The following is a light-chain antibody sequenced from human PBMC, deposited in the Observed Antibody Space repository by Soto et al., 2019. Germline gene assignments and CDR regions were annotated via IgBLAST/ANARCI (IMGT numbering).Light chain of an antibody. CDR3: CSYTTSSTRVV. V-gene: IGLV2-14*01. Sequence: QSALTQPASVSGPPGQSITISCTGTSSDVGGYDYVSWYQHHPGKAPKLMIYEVSNRPSGVSNRFSGSKSGNTASLTISGLKAEDEADYYCCSYTTSSTRVVFGGGTKVTVL. J-gene: IGLJ2*01. CDR2: EVS. CDR1: SSDVGGYDY.